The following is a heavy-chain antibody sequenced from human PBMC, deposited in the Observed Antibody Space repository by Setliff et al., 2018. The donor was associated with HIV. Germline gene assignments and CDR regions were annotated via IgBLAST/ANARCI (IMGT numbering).Heavy chain of an antibody. CDR2: INWNGGTT. Sequence: LRLSCAASGFTFDDYGMSWVRQAPGKGLEWVSGINWNGGTTEYAASVKGRFTISRDDSKSIAYLQMNSLKTEDTAVYYCTSRRKTTYYYYYMDVWGKGTTVTVSS. D-gene: IGHD4-17*01. J-gene: IGHJ6*03. CDR3: TSRRKTTYYYYYMDV. CDR1: GFTFDDYG. V-gene: IGHV3-49*04.